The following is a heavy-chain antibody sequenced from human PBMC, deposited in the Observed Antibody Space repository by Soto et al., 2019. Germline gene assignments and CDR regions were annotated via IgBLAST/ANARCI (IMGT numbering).Heavy chain of an antibody. CDR3: ARDWAYCSSTSCYRDYYYYMDV. CDR1: GFTFSSYG. Sequence: ESGGGVVQPGRSLRLSCAASGFTFSSYGMHWVRQAPGKGLEWVAVIWYDGSNKYYADSVKGRFTISRDNSKNTLYLQMNSLRAEDTAVYYCARDWAYCSSTSCYRDYYYYMDVWGKGTTVTVSS. J-gene: IGHJ6*03. D-gene: IGHD2-2*02. CDR2: IWYDGSNK. V-gene: IGHV3-33*01.